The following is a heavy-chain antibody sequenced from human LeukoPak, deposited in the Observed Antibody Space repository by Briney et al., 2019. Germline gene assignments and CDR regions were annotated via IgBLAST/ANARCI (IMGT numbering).Heavy chain of an antibody. V-gene: IGHV4-59*01. J-gene: IGHJ4*02. D-gene: IGHD7-27*01. Sequence: SETLSLTCTVSSGSISSYYWSWIRQPPGKELEWIGYLHKDGTTNSIPSLKSRVTISVDTSRNQFSLSLTSVTAADTAVYFCARAPNWDRPFDYWGQGILVTVSS. CDR1: SGSISSYY. CDR2: LHKDGTT. CDR3: ARAPNWDRPFDY.